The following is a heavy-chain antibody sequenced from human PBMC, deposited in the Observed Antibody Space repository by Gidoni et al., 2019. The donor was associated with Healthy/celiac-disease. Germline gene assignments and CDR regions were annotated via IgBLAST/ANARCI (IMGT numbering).Heavy chain of an antibody. CDR1: GFTFSSYA. CDR2: ISGSGGST. J-gene: IGHJ4*02. Sequence: EVQLLESGGGWVQPGGSLRLSCAASGFTFSSYAMSWVRQAPGKGLEWFSAISGSGGSTYYADSVKGRFTISRDNSKNTLYLQMNSLRAEDTAVYYCAKDRRSGYDTESFDYWGQGTLVTVSS. CDR3: AKDRRSGYDTESFDY. D-gene: IGHD5-12*01. V-gene: IGHV3-23*01.